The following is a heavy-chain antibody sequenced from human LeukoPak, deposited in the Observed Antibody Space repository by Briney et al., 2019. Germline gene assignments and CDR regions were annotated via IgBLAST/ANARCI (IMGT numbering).Heavy chain of an antibody. CDR3: ARAVDTAMVFDY. Sequence: PGGSLRLSCAASGFTVSTNYISWVRQAPGKGLEWVSVIYSGGSTYFADSVKGRFTISRDNSKNTVYLQMNSLRAEDTAIYYCARAVDTAMVFDYWGQGALVTVSS. J-gene: IGHJ4*02. V-gene: IGHV3-66*01. CDR1: GFTVSTNY. D-gene: IGHD5-18*01. CDR2: IYSGGST.